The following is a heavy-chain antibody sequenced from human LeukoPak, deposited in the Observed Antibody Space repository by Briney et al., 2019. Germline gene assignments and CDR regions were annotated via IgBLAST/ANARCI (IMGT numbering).Heavy chain of an antibody. CDR1: GFTFSLYW. CDR3: ARYALITGSRWLDP. D-gene: IGHD3-9*01. V-gene: IGHV3-7*01. Sequence: AGSLTLTCAASGFTFSLYWMSWVRQAPGQGLEWEANIKQDGSENYYVDSVRGRFIISRDNANNSLCLQMNSLRGDDTAIYYCARYALITGSRWLDPWGQGTLVSVSS. CDR2: IKQDGSEN. J-gene: IGHJ5*02.